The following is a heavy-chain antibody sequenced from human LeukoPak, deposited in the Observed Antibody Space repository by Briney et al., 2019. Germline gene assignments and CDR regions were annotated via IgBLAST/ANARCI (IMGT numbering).Heavy chain of an antibody. J-gene: IGHJ4*02. V-gene: IGHV4-30-4*02. CDR2: IYYSGST. CDR1: GGSISSGDYY. Sequence: SETLSLTCTVSGGSISSGDYYWSWIRQPPGKGLEWIGYIYYSGSTYYNPSLKSRVTISVDSSKNQFSLKLSSVTAADTAVYYCARGSGQWGFDSWGQGTLVTVSS. D-gene: IGHD3-10*01. CDR3: ARGSGQWGFDS.